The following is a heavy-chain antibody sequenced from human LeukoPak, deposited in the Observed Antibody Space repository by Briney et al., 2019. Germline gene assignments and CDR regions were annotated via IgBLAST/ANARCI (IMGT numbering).Heavy chain of an antibody. CDR3: ASATNWDYFDY. V-gene: IGHV4-34*01. CDR2: INHSGST. CDR1: GGSFSGYY. D-gene: IGHD7-27*01. J-gene: IGHJ4*02. Sequence: SETLSLTCAVYGGSFSGYYWSWIRQPPGKGLEWIGEINHSGSTNYNPSLKSRVTISVDTSKNQFSLKLSSVTAADTAVYYCASATNWDYFDYWGQGTLVTVSS.